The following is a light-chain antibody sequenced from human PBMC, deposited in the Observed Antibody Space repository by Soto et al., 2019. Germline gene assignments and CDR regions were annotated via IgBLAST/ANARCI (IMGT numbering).Light chain of an antibody. V-gene: IGKV1-5*03. CDR2: QAS. CDR3: NQYTSHWSWT. J-gene: IGKJ1*01. CDR1: QRINNW. Sequence: EVTQSPSFLSASIGDRVTITCRASQRINNWLAWYQQKPGKAPKLLIYQASNLQSGVPPRFSGGGFGTEFTLTISNLQPEDFAMYYCNQYTSHWSWTFAQGTKVDI.